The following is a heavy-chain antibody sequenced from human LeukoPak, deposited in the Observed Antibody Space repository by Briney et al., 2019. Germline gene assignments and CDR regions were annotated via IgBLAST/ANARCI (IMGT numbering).Heavy chain of an antibody. CDR2: IYYTGWT. J-gene: IGHJ3*02. CDR1: VGSISGHY. Sequence: PSETLSLTCTVSVGSISGHYWSCLRQPPGKRLEWLGSIYYTGWTIYNPPLKSRVPLPLEKSKEQFSPKVTSLTAADTAVYYCVRARNMVFDIWGQGTMVTVSS. CDR3: VRARNMVFDI. D-gene: IGHD2-8*01. V-gene: IGHV4-59*11.